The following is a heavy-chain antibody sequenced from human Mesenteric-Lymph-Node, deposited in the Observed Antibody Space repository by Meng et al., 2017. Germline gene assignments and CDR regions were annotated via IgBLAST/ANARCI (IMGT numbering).Heavy chain of an antibody. V-gene: IGHV3-48*03. J-gene: IGHJ3*02. CDR1: GFTVSSYA. D-gene: IGHD1-26*01. CDR2: ISSSGSTI. CDR3: AGRATGELLPPSDAFDI. Sequence: GGSLRLSCAASGFTVSSYAMSWVRQAPGKGLEWVSYISSSGSTIYYADSVKGRFTISRDNAKNSLYLQMNSLRAEDTAVYYCAGRATGELLPPSDAFDIWGQGTMVTVSS.